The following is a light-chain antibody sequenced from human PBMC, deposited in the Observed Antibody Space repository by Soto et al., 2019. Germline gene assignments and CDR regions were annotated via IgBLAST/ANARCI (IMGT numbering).Light chain of an antibody. CDR1: QGISTY. Sequence: DIQMTQSTSSLSAYVGDRVTITCRASQGISTYLVGYQQRKGRAPKLLIYAASSLLSGVPSRCSGSSSGTDFTLTISSLQPEDFATYYCQQSYRTPYTFVQGTKLETK. V-gene: IGKV1-39*01. CDR2: AAS. CDR3: QQSYRTPYT. J-gene: IGKJ2*01.